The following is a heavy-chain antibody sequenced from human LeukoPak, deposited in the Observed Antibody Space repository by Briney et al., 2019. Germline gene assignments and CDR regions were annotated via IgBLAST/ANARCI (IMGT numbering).Heavy chain of an antibody. D-gene: IGHD4-23*01. CDR3: AKDLSTVTTVGPFDY. J-gene: IGHJ4*02. V-gene: IGHV3-23*01. CDR2: ISGSGGST. Sequence: XAMXWXRQXXXXGXEXVXAISGSGGSTYYADSVKGRFTISRDNSKNTLYLQMNSLRAEDTAVYYCAKDLSTVTTVGPFDYWGQGTLVTVSS. CDR1: XA.